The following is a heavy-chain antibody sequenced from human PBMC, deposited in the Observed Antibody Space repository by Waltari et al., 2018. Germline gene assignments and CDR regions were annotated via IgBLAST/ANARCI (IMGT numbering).Heavy chain of an antibody. D-gene: IGHD3-9*01. Sequence: QVTLKESGPVLVKPTETLTLTCTVSGSSLSETSVAVRWVRQSPGKALEWLAHIFSNDDKSYNTSLKSRLTISKDTSIGQVVLTLTNMDPVDTGTYYCARINLYYDVLAGHAYGMDVWGQGTTVTVSS. CDR1: GSSLSETSVA. CDR2: IFSNDDK. CDR3: ARINLYYDVLAGHAYGMDV. V-gene: IGHV2-26*01. J-gene: IGHJ6*02.